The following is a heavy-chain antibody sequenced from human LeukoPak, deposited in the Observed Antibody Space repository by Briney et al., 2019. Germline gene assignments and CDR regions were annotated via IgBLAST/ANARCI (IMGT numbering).Heavy chain of an antibody. D-gene: IGHD1-1*01. J-gene: IGHJ6*03. Sequence: ASVNVSCKASGYTFTGYYMHWVRQAPGQGLEGMGWINPNSGGTNYAQKFQGRVTMTRDTSISTAYMELSRLRSDDTAVYYCARDWRYSWNDYYSYCMDVWGTGTTVTISS. CDR1: GYTFTGYY. CDR2: INPNSGGT. CDR3: ARDWRYSWNDYYSYCMDV. V-gene: IGHV1-2*02.